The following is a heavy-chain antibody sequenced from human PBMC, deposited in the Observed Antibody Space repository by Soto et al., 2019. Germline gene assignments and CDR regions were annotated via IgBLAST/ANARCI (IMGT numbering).Heavy chain of an antibody. CDR2: ISYSGST. CDR3: ARGRYSYGYGYYYGMDV. J-gene: IGHJ6*02. Sequence: QVQLQESGPGLVKPSQTLSLTCTVSGGSISSGGYYWSWIRQHPGKGLEWMGYISYSGSTYYNPSLRTRLTMSEDTSKNQSSLKLSSVTAADTAVYYCARGRYSYGYGYYYGMDVWGQGTTVTVSS. V-gene: IGHV4-31*03. D-gene: IGHD5-18*01. CDR1: GGSISSGGYY.